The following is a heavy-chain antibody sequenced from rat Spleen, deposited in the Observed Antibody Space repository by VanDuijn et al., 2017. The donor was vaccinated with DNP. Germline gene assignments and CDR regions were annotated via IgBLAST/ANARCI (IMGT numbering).Heavy chain of an antibody. CDR1: GFTFSDYY. J-gene: IGHJ4*01. CDR3: ARRRGIQPYVMDA. Sequence: EVQLVESDGGSVQPGRSLKLSCAVSGFTFSDYYMAWVRQAPTKGLEWVATISYDGSSTYYRDSVKGRFTISRDNAKSTLYLQTDSLRSEDTATYYCARRRGIQPYVMDAWGQGASVTVSS. V-gene: IGHV5-29*01. CDR2: ISYDGSST. D-gene: IGHD4-3*01.